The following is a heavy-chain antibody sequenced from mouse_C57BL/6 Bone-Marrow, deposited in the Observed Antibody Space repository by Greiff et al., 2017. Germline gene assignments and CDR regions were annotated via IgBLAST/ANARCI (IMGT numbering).Heavy chain of an antibody. CDR1: GFTFSSYG. J-gene: IGHJ4*01. V-gene: IGHV5-6*02. CDR2: ISSGGSYT. D-gene: IGHD1-1*01. Sequence: EVKLVESGGDLVKPGGFLKLSCAASGFTFSSYGMSWVRQTPDKRLEWVATISSGGSYTYYTDNVKGRFTISRDNAKNTLYLQMSSLKSEDTAMYCCARQSYFYAMDYWGQGASVTVSS. CDR3: ARQSYFYAMDY.